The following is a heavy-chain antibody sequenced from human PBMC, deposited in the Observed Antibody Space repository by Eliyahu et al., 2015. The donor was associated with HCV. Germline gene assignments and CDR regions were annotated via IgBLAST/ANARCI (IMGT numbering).Heavy chain of an antibody. J-gene: IGHJ6*02. D-gene: IGHD5-12*01. CDR2: INPSGGST. CDR1: GYTFTSYY. Sequence: QVQLVQSGAEVKKPGASVKVSCKASGYTFTSYYMHWVRQAPGQGLEWMGIINPSGGSTSYAQKFQGRVTMTRDTSTSTVYMELSSLRSEDTAVYYCAHDTVAAPDTYYYYGMDVWGQGTTVTVSS. CDR3: AHDTVAAPDTYYYYGMDV. V-gene: IGHV1-46*03.